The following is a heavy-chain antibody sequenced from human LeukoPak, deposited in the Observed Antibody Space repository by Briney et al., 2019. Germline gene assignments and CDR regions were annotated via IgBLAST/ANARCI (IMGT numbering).Heavy chain of an antibody. CDR1: GFTFSSYA. CDR3: ARDRIAVAGTAFDY. CDR2: ISYDGSNK. V-gene: IGHV3-30*04. J-gene: IGHJ4*02. Sequence: GSLRLSCAASGFTFSSYAMHWVRQAPGKGLEWVAVISYDGSNKYYADSVKGRFTISRDNSKNTLYLQMNSLRAEDTAVYYCARDRIAVAGTAFDYWGQGTLVTVSS. D-gene: IGHD6-19*01.